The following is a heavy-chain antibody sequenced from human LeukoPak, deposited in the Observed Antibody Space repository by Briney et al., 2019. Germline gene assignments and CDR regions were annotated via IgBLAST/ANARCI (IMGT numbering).Heavy chain of an antibody. CDR2: ISYDGSNK. J-gene: IGHJ6*02. CDR1: GFTFSSYG. D-gene: IGHD6-13*01. Sequence: GGSLRLSCAASGFTFSSYGMHWVRQAPGKGLEWVAVISYDGSNKYYADSVKGRFTISRDNSKNTLHLQMNSLRAEDTAVYYCAKEARYSSSWYYYSYGMDVWGQGTTVTVSS. V-gene: IGHV3-30*18. CDR3: AKEARYSSSWYYYSYGMDV.